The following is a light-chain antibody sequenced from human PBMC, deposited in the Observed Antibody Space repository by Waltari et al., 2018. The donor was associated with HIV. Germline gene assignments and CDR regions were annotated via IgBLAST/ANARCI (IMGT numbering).Light chain of an antibody. J-gene: IGLJ2*01. V-gene: IGLV3-21*02. CDR2: DDS. CDR3: QVWDSSSDHLV. CDR1: NIGTNT. Sequence: SYVLTQPPSVSVAPGQTAKLTCGGNNIGTNTVHWYQQRPGQAPVLVVYDDSDRPSGIPERFSGSNSGNTATLTISRVEAGDEADYFCQVWDSSSDHLVFGGGTKLTVL.